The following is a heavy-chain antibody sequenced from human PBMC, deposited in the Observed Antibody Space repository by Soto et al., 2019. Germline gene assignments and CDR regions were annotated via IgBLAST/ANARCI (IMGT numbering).Heavy chain of an antibody. J-gene: IGHJ6*02. CDR3: ARPLVAPVAGPYYYGMDV. V-gene: IGHV3-30-3*01. Sequence: QVQLVESGGGVVQPGRSLRLSCAASGFTFTDHAIHWVRQAPGRGLEWVALISSDGSSKYFADSVKGRFTVSRDNLKNTLYLQMNSLTAEDTAVYYCARPLVAPVAGPYYYGMDVWGQGTTVTVSS. CDR2: ISSDGSSK. D-gene: IGHD6-19*01. CDR1: GFTFTDHA.